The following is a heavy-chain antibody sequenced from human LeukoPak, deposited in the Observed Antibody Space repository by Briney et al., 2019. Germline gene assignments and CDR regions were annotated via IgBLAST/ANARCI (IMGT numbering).Heavy chain of an antibody. Sequence: PGGSLRLSCAASGFTFSSYAMSWVRQAPGKGLEWVSAISGSGGSTYYADSVKGRFTISRDNSKNTLYLQMNSLRAEDTAVYYCAKDLRQTYYDYVWGRQRDPLSQYYFDYWGQGTLVTVSS. D-gene: IGHD3-16*01. CDR1: GFTFSSYA. CDR3: AKDLRQTYYDYVWGRQRDPLSQYYFDY. V-gene: IGHV3-23*01. J-gene: IGHJ4*02. CDR2: ISGSGGST.